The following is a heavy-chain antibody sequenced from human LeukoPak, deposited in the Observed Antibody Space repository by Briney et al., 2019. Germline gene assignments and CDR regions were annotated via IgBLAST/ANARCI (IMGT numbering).Heavy chain of an antibody. Sequence: GGSLRLSCAASGFTFSSYSMNWVRQAPGKGLEWVSYISSSSTIYYADSVKGRFTISRDNSKNMLYLQMNSLRAEDTAVYYCAGGPKQQLLWGRASNGFDPWGQGTLVTVSS. CDR3: AGGPKQQLLWGRASNGFDP. CDR2: ISSSSTI. CDR1: GFTFSSYS. V-gene: IGHV3-48*01. J-gene: IGHJ5*02. D-gene: IGHD2-2*01.